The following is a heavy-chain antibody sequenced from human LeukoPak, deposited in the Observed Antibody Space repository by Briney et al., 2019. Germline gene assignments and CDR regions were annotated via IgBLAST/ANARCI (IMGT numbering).Heavy chain of an antibody. CDR1: GFTFSNSW. CDR2: IQTKADGGAT. V-gene: IGHV3-15*01. J-gene: IGHJ3*02. CDR3: TSHYEVGAPALDI. Sequence: GGSLRLSCAASGFTFSNSWMTWVRQAPGKGLEWVGRIQTKADGGATAYAAAVKGRFTISRDDSEHTVYLQMNSLRNEDAAVYYCTSHYEVGAPALDIWGQGTMVTVSA. D-gene: IGHD1-26*01.